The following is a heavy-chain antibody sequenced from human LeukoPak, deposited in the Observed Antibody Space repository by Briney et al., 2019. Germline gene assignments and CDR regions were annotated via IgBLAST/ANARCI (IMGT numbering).Heavy chain of an antibody. D-gene: IGHD2-2*01. V-gene: IGHV4-59*11. J-gene: IGHJ6*03. Sequence: SETLSLTCTVSGGSTSSHYWSWIRQPPGKGLEWIGYIYCSGSTNYNPSLKSRVTISVDTSKNQFSLKVSSVTAADTAVYYCARGGPHCSSTSCPPGYYYYMDVWGKGTTVTVSS. CDR2: IYCSGST. CDR1: GGSTSSHY. CDR3: ARGGPHCSSTSCPPGYYYYMDV.